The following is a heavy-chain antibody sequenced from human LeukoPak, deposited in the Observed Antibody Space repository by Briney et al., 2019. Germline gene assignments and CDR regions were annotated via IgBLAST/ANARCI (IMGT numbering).Heavy chain of an antibody. J-gene: IGHJ4*02. CDR1: GFTFTSYG. CDR2: ISYDGSLK. D-gene: IGHD2/OR15-2a*01. V-gene: IGHV3-30*03. CDR3: ASFFETN. Sequence: GGSLRLSCAASGFTFTSYGMHWVRQAPGKGLEWVAIISYDGSLKNYADSVKGRFTISRDNARNTLYLEMNSLRTEDTAVYYCASFFETNWGQGTLVTVSS.